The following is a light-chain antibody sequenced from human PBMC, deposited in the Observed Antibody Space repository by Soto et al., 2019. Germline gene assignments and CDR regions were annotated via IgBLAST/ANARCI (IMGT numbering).Light chain of an antibody. V-gene: IGLV2-14*01. J-gene: IGLJ1*01. Sequence: QSVLRQPASVSGSPGHSITISCTGTSGDVGGYNFVSWYQQQPGKAPKLMIYEVRTRPSGVSNRFSGSKSGNTASLTISGLQAEDEADYYCSSYKSSSTHYAFGTGTKVTVL. CDR2: EVR. CDR1: SGDVGGYNF. CDR3: SSYKSSSTHYA.